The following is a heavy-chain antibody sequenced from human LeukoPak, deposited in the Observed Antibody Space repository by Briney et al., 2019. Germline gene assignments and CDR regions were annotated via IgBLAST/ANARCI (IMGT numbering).Heavy chain of an antibody. J-gene: IGHJ4*02. CDR3: AKAFWSGYYTPDVLYYFDY. D-gene: IGHD3-3*01. CDR1: GFTFSSYA. CDR2: ISDSGRST. Sequence: QSGGSLRLSCAASGFTFSSYAMSWVRQAPGKGLEWVSAISDSGRSTYYADSVRGRFTISRDNAKNSLYLQMNSLRAEDTALYYCAKAFWSGYYTPDVLYYFDYWGQGTLVTVSS. V-gene: IGHV3-23*01.